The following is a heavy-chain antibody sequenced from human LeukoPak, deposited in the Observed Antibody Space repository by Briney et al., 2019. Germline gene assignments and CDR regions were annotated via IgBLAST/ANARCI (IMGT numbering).Heavy chain of an antibody. D-gene: IGHD6-19*01. V-gene: IGHV3-7*05. Sequence: GGSLRLSRAASGVTFSNYYMTWVRQAPGKGLEWVANIEQDGSEKYYVDSVKGRFTISRDNAKNSLFLQMNSLRPEDTAVYYCARDRVIQGYSSGWLFDYWGQGTLVTVSS. J-gene: IGHJ4*02. CDR2: IEQDGSEK. CDR3: ARDRVIQGYSSGWLFDY. CDR1: GVTFSNYY.